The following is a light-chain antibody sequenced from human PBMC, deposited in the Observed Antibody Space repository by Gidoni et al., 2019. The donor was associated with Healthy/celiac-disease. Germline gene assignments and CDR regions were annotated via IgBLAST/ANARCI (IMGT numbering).Light chain of an antibody. CDR3: QAWDSSTVA. J-gene: IGLJ2*01. CDR2: QVS. V-gene: IGLV3-1*01. CDR1: KLGDKY. Sequence: YELTQPPSVSVSPGQTASITCSGDKLGDKYYCWYQQKPSQSPMLVIYQVSKRPSGIPERFSGSNSGNTATMTISGTQAMDEADYYCQAWDSSTVAFGGGTKLTVL.